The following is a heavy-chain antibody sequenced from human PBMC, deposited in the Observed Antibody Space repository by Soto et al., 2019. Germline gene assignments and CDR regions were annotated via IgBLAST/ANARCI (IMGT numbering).Heavy chain of an antibody. CDR2: ISRTGDYI. Sequence: EVQLVESGGGLVKPGGSLRLSCAVSGFTFSTYDMNWVRQAPGKGLEWVASISRTGDYIYYAESVKGRFTISTDDADYSLHLQMSSLRVEDTAVYYCARAYFAYWGQGTLVTVPP. CDR3: ARAYFAY. CDR1: GFTFSTYD. J-gene: IGHJ4*02. V-gene: IGHV3-21*01.